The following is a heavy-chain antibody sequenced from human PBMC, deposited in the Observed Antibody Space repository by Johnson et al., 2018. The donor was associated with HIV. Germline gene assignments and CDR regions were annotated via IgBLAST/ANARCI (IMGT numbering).Heavy chain of an antibody. CDR3: GGVAEYYDSIAVLNAFDI. CDR2: ISSSGSTI. D-gene: IGHD3-22*01. J-gene: IGHJ3*02. Sequence: QMQLVESGGGLVKPGGSLKLSCAASGFTFSDYYMSWIRQAPGKGLEWVSYISSSGSTIYHADSVKGRFTISRDNAKNSLYLQMNSLRAEDTAVYYGGGVAEYYDSIAVLNAFDIWGQGTMVTVSS. CDR1: GFTFSDYY. V-gene: IGHV3-11*04.